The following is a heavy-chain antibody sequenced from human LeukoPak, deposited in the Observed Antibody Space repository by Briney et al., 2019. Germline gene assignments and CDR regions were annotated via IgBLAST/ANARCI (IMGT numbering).Heavy chain of an antibody. CDR3: ARAETQYYDFWSGYHNWFDP. D-gene: IGHD3-3*01. J-gene: IGHJ5*02. CDR1: GGSISSYY. V-gene: IGHV4-59*01. CDR2: IYYSGRT. Sequence: KPSETLSLTCTVSGGSISSYYWSWIRQPPGKGLEWIGYIYYSGRTNYNPSLKSRITILVDTSKNQFSLKLSSVTAADTAVYYCARAETQYYDFWSGYHNWFDPWGRGTLVTVSS.